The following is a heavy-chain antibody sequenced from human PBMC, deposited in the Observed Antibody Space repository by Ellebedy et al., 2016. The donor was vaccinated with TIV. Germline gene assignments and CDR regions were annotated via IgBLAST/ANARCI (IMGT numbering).Heavy chain of an antibody. J-gene: IGHJ4*02. Sequence: AASVKVSCKASGGTFSSYAISWVRQAPGQGLEWMGRIIPILGIANYAQKFQGRVTITADKSTSTAYMELSSLRSEDTAVYYCASDREGIEVVKRGPAAFDYWGQGTLVTVSS. CDR1: GGTFSSYA. V-gene: IGHV1-69*04. CDR3: ASDREGIEVVKRGPAAFDY. CDR2: IIPILGIA. D-gene: IGHD2-21*01.